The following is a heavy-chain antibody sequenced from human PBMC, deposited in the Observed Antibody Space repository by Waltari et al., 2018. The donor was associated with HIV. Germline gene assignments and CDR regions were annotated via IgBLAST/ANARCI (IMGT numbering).Heavy chain of an antibody. CDR2: ITPDGDTL. Sequence: QLVESGGGFVQPGMSLRLSCVASGFSISDYNINWVRQAPEKVLEWVAYITPDGDTLYYAESGKGRFTISRDNAENSVYLQMTSLRAEDAAVYYCARYSFDSSSYLDSWGQGALVTVSS. V-gene: IGHV3-48*01. CDR1: GFSISDYN. J-gene: IGHJ4*02. CDR3: ARYSFDSSSYLDS. D-gene: IGHD2-21*01.